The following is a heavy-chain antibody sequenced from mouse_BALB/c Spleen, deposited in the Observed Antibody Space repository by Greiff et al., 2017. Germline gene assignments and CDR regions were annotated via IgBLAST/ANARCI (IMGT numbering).Heavy chain of an antibody. CDR3: ARSGSSSHYWYFDV. J-gene: IGHJ1*01. Sequence: EVQLQQSGPSLVKPSQTLSLTCSVTGDSITSGYWNWIRKFPGNKLEYMGYISYSGSTYYNPSLKSRISITRDTSKNQYYLQLNSVTTEDTATYYCARSGSSSHYWYFDVWGAGTTVTVSS. D-gene: IGHD1-1*01. CDR2: ISYSGST. V-gene: IGHV3-8*02. CDR1: GDSITSGY.